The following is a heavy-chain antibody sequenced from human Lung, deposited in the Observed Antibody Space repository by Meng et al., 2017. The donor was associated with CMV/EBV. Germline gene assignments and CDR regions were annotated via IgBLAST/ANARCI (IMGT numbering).Heavy chain of an antibody. CDR3: ARDIDLWPIVVVPAAMKFDY. CDR2: ISYDGSNK. D-gene: IGHD2-2*01. CDR1: GFTFSSYA. J-gene: IGHJ4*02. Sequence: SCAASGFTFSSYAMHWVRQAPGKGLEWVAVISYDGSNKYYADSVKGRFTISRDNSKNTLYLQMNSLRAEDTAVYYCARDIDLWPIVVVPAAMKFDYXGQGXLVTVSS. V-gene: IGHV3-30*04.